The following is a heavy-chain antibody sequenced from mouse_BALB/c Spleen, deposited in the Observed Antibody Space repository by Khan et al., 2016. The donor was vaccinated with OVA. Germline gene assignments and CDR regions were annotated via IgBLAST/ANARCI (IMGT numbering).Heavy chain of an antibody. CDR1: GFTFSDYG. V-gene: IGHV5-15*02. J-gene: IGHJ4*01. CDR3: SRSWAIDY. CDR2: ISNLAYSI. Sequence: EVELVESGGGFVQPGGSRKLSCAASGFTFSDYGMAWVRQAPGKGPEWVAFISNLAYSIYYADTVTGRFTISRETAKNTLYLEMSSLRSEDTAMYYCSRSWAIDYWGQGTSVTVSS.